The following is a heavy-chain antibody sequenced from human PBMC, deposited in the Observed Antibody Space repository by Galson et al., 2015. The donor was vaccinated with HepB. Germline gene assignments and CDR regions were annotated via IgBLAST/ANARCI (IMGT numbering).Heavy chain of an antibody. J-gene: IGHJ4*02. CDR2: IWYGGNDD. D-gene: IGHD5-24*01. CDR3: ARDRERDGNNAGFDY. Sequence: SLRLSCAASGFTFSDFTTSWVRQAPGKGLEWVALIWYGGNDDFYTDSVKGRFTISRDNSKNMLYLQMNSLRAEDTAVYYCARDRERDGNNAGFDYWGQGTLVAVSS. V-gene: IGHV3-33*08. CDR1: GFTFSDFT.